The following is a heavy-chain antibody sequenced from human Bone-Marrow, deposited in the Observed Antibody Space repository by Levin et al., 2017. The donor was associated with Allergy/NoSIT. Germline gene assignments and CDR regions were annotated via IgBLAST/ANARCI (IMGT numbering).Heavy chain of an antibody. J-gene: IGHJ6*02. V-gene: IGHV1-18*01. D-gene: IGHD1-7*01. CDR2: ISAYNGNT. CDR3: AREVDWNYVLLNYYYGMDV. CDR1: GYTFTSYG. Sequence: ASVKVSXKASGYTFTSYGISWVRQAPGQGLEWMGWISAYNGNTNYAQKLQGRVTMTTDTSTSTAYMELRSLRSDDTAVYYCAREVDWNYVLLNYYYGMDVWGQGTTVTVSS.